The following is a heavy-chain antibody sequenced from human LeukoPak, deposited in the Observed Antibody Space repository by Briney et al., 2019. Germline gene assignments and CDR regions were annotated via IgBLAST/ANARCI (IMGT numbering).Heavy chain of an antibody. D-gene: IGHD2-15*01. CDR3: ARRLVAALDGMDV. V-gene: IGHV3-21*01. Sequence: GGSLRLSCAASGFTFSSYSINWVRQAPGKGLEWVSSISSSSRYIYYADSVKSRFTISRDNAKNSLYLQMNSLRAEDTAVYYCARRLVAALDGMDVWGQGTTVTVSS. J-gene: IGHJ6*02. CDR2: ISSSSRYI. CDR1: GFTFSSYS.